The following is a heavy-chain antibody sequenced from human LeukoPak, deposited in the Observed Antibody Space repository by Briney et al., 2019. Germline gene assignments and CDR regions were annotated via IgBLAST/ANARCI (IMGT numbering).Heavy chain of an antibody. CDR2: IWYDGSNK. D-gene: IGHD3-22*01. Sequence: GGSLRLSCAASGFTFSSYGMHWVRQAPGKGLEWVAVIWYDGSNKYYADSVKGRFTISRDNSKNTLYLQMNSLRAEDTAVYYCARDRRRYDSSGYGAFDIWGQGTMVTVSS. J-gene: IGHJ3*02. CDR3: ARDRRRYDSSGYGAFDI. V-gene: IGHV3-33*01. CDR1: GFTFSSYG.